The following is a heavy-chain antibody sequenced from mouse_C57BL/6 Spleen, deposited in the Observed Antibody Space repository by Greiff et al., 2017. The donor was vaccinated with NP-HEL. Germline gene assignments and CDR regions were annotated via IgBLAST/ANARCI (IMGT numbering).Heavy chain of an antibody. J-gene: IGHJ3*01. D-gene: IGHD2-4*01. CDR1: GFSLTSYG. Sequence: VQLQESGPGLVQPSQSLSITCTVSGFSLTSYGVHWVRQSPGKGLEWLGVIWRGGSTDYNAAFMSRLSITKDNSKSQVFFKMNSLQADDTAIYYCAKKGTYDYEGGFAYWGQGTLVTVSA. CDR2: IWRGGST. V-gene: IGHV2-5*01. CDR3: AKKGTYDYEGGFAY.